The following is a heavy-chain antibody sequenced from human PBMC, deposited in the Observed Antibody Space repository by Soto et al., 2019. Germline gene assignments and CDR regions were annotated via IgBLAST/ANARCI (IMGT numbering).Heavy chain of an antibody. CDR3: ARSITIFGVVLDP. CDR2: MNPNSGNT. Sequence: GALVKVSCKASGYTFTSYDINWVRQATGQGLEWMGWMNPNSGNTGYAQKFQGRVTMTRNTSISTAYMELSSLRSEDTAVYYCARSITIFGVVLDPWGQGTLVTVSS. V-gene: IGHV1-8*01. CDR1: GYTFTSYD. J-gene: IGHJ5*02. D-gene: IGHD3-3*01.